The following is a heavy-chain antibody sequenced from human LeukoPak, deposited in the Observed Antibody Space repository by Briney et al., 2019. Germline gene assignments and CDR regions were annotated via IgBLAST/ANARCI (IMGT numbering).Heavy chain of an antibody. CDR2: INHSGST. V-gene: IGHV4-34*01. CDR3: ASGDYGDYPGTDY. D-gene: IGHD4-17*01. CDR1: GGSFNAYF. Sequence: PSETLSLTCAVYGGSFNAYFWSWLRQPPGKGLEWIGEINHSGSTNYNPSLKSRVTISVDTSKNQFSLKLSSVTAADTAVYYCASGDYGDYPGTDYWGQGTLVTVSS. J-gene: IGHJ4*02.